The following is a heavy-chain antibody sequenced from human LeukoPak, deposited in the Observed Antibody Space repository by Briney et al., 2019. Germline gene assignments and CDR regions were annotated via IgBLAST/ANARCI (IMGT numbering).Heavy chain of an antibody. Sequence: PGGSLRLSCAASGFTFSSYAMHWVRQAPGKGLEWVAVISYDGSNKYYADSVKGRFTISRDNAKNSLYLQMNSLRAEDTAVYYCARDYSSHLVITPFDYWGQGTLVTVSS. CDR3: ARDYSSHLVITPFDY. V-gene: IGHV3-30*07. J-gene: IGHJ4*02. D-gene: IGHD3-22*01. CDR1: GFTFSSYA. CDR2: ISYDGSNK.